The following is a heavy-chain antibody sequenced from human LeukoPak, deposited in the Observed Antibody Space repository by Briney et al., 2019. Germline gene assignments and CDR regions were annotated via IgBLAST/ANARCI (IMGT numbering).Heavy chain of an antibody. CDR1: EYTLTELS. CDR3: ATVHHTYYDYVWGSYRYPIFDY. J-gene: IGHJ4*02. Sequence: ASVKVSCKVSEYTLTELSMHWVRQAPGKGLEWMGGFDPEDGETIYAQKFQGRVTMTEDTSTDTAYMELSSLRSEDTAVYYCATVHHTYYDYVWGSYRYPIFDYWGQGTLVTVSS. V-gene: IGHV1-24*01. D-gene: IGHD3-16*02. CDR2: FDPEDGET.